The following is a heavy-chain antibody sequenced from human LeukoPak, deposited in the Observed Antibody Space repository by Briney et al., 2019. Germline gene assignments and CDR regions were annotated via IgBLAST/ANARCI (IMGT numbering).Heavy chain of an antibody. D-gene: IGHD6-13*01. V-gene: IGHV3-74*01. CDR3: ARDFFAPGIPAANYMDV. CDR2: IRSDGSDT. J-gene: IGHJ6*03. CDR1: GFTFSDTW. Sequence: PGGSLRLSCAASGFTFSDTWMHWVRQAPGEGLVWVSRIRSDGSDTRYAESVKGRFTISRDNAKNSLYLQMNSLRAEDTAVYYCARDFFAPGIPAANYMDVWGKGTTVTVSS.